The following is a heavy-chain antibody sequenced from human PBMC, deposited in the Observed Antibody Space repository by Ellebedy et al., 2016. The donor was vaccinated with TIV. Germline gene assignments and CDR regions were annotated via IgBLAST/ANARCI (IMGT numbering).Heavy chain of an antibody. D-gene: IGHD3-16*01. CDR3: ARDLGLDY. Sequence: GESLKISXAASGFTFSSFAMSWVRQAPGEGLEWVSGISGSGGSTYYADSVKGRFTISRDNSKNTLYLQMNSLRAEDTAVYYCARDLGLDYWGQGTLVTVSS. CDR1: GFTFSSFA. CDR2: ISGSGGST. V-gene: IGHV3-23*01. J-gene: IGHJ4*02.